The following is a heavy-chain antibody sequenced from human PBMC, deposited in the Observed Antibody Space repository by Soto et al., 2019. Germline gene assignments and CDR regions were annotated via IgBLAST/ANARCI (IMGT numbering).Heavy chain of an antibody. CDR2: IYYSGST. Sequence: QVQLQESGPGLVKPSQTLSLTCNVSGGSISSGDDFWTWIRQPPGKGLEWIGYIYYSGSTYYNPSLKSRLTMSVDTSKNQFSLKLSSVTAADTAVYYCARDRAKWKDYYYYGMDVWGQGTTVTVSS. D-gene: IGHD1-20*01. CDR3: ARDRAKWKDYYYYGMDV. J-gene: IGHJ6*02. V-gene: IGHV4-30-4*01. CDR1: GGSISSGDDF.